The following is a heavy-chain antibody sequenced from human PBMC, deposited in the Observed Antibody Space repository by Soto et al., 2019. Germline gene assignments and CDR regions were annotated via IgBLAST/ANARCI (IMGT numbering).Heavy chain of an antibody. V-gene: IGHV1-69*01. D-gene: IGHD3-16*01. Sequence: QVQLVQSGAEVKKPGSSVKVSCKASGGTFSSYAISWVRQAPGQGLEWMGGIIPIFGTANYAQKFQGRVTITADESTSTAYRELSSLRSEDTAVYYCARVLYDYVWGSMGGGMDVWGQGTTVTVS. CDR1: GGTFSSYA. CDR3: ARVLYDYVWGSMGGGMDV. CDR2: IIPIFGTA. J-gene: IGHJ6*02.